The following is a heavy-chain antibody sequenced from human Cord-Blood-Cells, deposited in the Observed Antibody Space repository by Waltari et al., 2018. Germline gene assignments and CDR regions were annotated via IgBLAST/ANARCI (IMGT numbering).Heavy chain of an antibody. CDR2: CDPEDGET. D-gene: IGHD2-2*01. J-gene: IGHJ4*02. CDR3: ATGGLGGQLLYYFDY. CDR1: GYTFTDSY. Sequence: EVQLVQSGAEVKKPGATVKISCKVSGYTFTDSYLHWVQQAPGNGLEWMGLCDPEDGETIYAEKFQVRVTITAETSTDTAYMELSSLRSEDTAVYYCATGGLGGQLLYYFDYWGQGTLVTVSS. V-gene: IGHV1-69-2*01.